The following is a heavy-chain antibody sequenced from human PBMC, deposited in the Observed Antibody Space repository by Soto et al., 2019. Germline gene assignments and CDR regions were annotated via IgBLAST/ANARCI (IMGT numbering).Heavy chain of an antibody. CDR2: IFPMFGIE. J-gene: IGHJ5*02. CDR1: GGPFSSYA. Sequence: QVQLVQSGAEVKKPGSSVKVSCKASGGPFSSYAISWVRQAPGQGLEWMGGIFPMFGIENYSQKVQGRVTITADKSTSTFYMELSSLRFEDTAVYYCAHEGGHESGFDPWGQGTLVTVSS. V-gene: IGHV1-69*17. D-gene: IGHD2-15*01. CDR3: AHEGGHESGFDP.